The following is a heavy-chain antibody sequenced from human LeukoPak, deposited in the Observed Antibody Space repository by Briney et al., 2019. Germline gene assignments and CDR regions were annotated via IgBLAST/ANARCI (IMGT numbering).Heavy chain of an antibody. V-gene: IGHV3-20*04. CDR1: GFTFDDYG. CDR3: AKNVSSGWSAVSYMDV. CDR2: INWNGGST. Sequence: GGSLRLSCAASGFTFDDYGMSWVRQAPGKGLEWVSGINWNGGSTGYADSVKGRFTISRDNAKNSLYLQMNSLRAEDTALYYCAKNVSSGWSAVSYMDVWGKGTTVTISS. D-gene: IGHD6-19*01. J-gene: IGHJ6*03.